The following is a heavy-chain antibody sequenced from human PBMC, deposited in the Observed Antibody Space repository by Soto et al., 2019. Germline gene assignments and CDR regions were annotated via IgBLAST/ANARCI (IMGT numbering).Heavy chain of an antibody. V-gene: IGHV3-23*01. D-gene: IGHD2-15*01. CDR1: GFTFSSYA. CDR3: AKEKIVAAKYYGMDV. CDR2: ISGNGGST. J-gene: IGHJ6*02. Sequence: HPGGSLRLSCAASGFTFSSYAMNWDRQAPGKGLEWVSHISGNGGSTYYEDSVTGRFTISRDNSKNTLYLQMNSLRAEDTAVYYGAKEKIVAAKYYGMDVWGQGTTVTVSS.